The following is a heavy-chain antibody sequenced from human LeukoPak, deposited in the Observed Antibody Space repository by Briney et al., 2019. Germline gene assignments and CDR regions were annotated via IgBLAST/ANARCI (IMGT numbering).Heavy chain of an antibody. CDR1: GFTFSSYA. CDR2: ISYDGSNK. V-gene: IGHV3-30-3*01. D-gene: IGHD5-18*01. J-gene: IGHJ1*01. CDR3: AREVDTDLEYFQH. Sequence: GRSLRLSCAASGFTFSSYAMHWVRQAPSKGLEWVAVISYDGSNKYYADSVKGRFTISRDNSKNTLYLQMNSLRAEDTAVYYCAREVDTDLEYFQHWGQGTLVTVSS.